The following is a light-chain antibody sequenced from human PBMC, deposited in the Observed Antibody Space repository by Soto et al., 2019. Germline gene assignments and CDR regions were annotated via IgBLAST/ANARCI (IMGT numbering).Light chain of an antibody. CDR1: KLGNKY. Sequence: SYELTQPPSVSVSPGQTASITCSGGKLGNKYACWYQQKPGQSPVLVIYQDMKRPSGIPERFSGSNSGNTATLTISGTQAMDEADYYCQAWDSSTVVFGGGTKVTVL. J-gene: IGLJ2*01. CDR2: QDM. V-gene: IGLV3-1*01. CDR3: QAWDSSTVV.